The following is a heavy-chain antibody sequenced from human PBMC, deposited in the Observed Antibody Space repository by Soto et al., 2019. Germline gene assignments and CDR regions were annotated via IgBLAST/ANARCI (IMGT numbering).Heavy chain of an antibody. CDR2: IYTSGST. CDR1: GGSISSYY. V-gene: IGHV4-4*07. CDR3: ASHSSTAALGAPDY. Sequence: PSETLSLTCTVSGGSISSYYCSWIRQPAGKGLEWSGRIYTSGSTNYNPSLKSRVTMSVDTSKNQFSLKLSSVTAADTAVYYCASHSSTAALGAPDYWGQGTLVTVSS. J-gene: IGHJ4*02. D-gene: IGHD6-6*01.